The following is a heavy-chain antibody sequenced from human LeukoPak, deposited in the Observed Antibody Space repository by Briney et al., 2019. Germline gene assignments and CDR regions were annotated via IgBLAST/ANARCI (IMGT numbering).Heavy chain of an antibody. J-gene: IGHJ2*01. CDR3: ARTYGSSGLGYFDL. CDR2: IYYSGST. V-gene: IGHV4-59*01. Sequence: PSETLSLTCTVSGDSISSYYWTWIRQPPGKGLEWIGYIYYSGSTNYNPSLKSRVTISVDTSKNQFSLKLSSVTAADTAVYYCARTYGSSGLGYFDLWGRGTLVTVSS. D-gene: IGHD6-13*01. CDR1: GDSISSYY.